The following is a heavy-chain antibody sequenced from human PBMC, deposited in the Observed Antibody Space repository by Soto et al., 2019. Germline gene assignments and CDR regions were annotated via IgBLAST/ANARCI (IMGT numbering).Heavy chain of an antibody. CDR3: ATGSAAGPGHYYYYGMDV. CDR2: INPNSGGT. CDR1: GYTFTGYY. Sequence: GASVKVSCKASGYTFTGYYMHWVRQAPGQGLEWMGWINPNSGGTNYAQKFQGWVTMTRDTSISTAYMELSRLRSDDTAVYYCATGSAAGPGHYYYYGMDVWGQGXTVTVYS. V-gene: IGHV1-2*04. D-gene: IGHD6-13*01. J-gene: IGHJ6*02.